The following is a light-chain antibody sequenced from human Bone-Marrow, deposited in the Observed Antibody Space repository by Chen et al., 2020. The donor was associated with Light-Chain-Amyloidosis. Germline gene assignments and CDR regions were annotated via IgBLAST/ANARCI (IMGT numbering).Light chain of an antibody. CDR1: NFGSTR. CDR2: DDS. V-gene: IGLV3-21*02. Sequence: SYVLPSPSSVSVASGQTATIACGGNNFGSTRGHGYQQTPGLAPLLVVYDDSDRPSGIPEQLSGSNSGNTATLTISRVEAGDEADYYCQVWDRSSDRPVFGGGTKLTVL. J-gene: IGLJ3*02. CDR3: QVWDRSSDRPV.